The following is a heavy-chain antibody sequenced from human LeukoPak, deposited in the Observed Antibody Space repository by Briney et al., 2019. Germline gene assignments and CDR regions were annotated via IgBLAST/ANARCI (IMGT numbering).Heavy chain of an antibody. J-gene: IGHJ4*02. CDR3: ARDEDYGDYLIKFDY. CDR2: INSDGSST. D-gene: IGHD4-17*01. CDR1: GFTFSSYW. V-gene: IGHV3-74*01. Sequence: GGSLRLSCAASGFTFSSYWMHWVRQAPGKGLVWVSRINSDGSSTSYADSVKGRFTISRDNAKNTLYLQMNSLRAEDTAVYYCARDEDYGDYLIKFDYWGQGTLVTVSS.